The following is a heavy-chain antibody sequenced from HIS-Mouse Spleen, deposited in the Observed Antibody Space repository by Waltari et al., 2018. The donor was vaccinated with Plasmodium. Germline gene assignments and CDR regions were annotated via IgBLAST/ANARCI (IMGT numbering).Heavy chain of an antibody. D-gene: IGHD6-13*01. CDR3: ARSIAATVTFYFDY. Sequence: QVQLQESGPGLVKPSQTLSLTCTVSGGSIRRGGYYWSWIRQHPGKGLELIGYIYYSGSTYYNPSLKSRVTISVDTSKNQFSLKLSSVTAADTAVYYCARSIAATVTFYFDYWGQGTLVTVSS. CDR1: GGSIRRGGYY. CDR2: IYYSGST. J-gene: IGHJ4*02. V-gene: IGHV4-31*03.